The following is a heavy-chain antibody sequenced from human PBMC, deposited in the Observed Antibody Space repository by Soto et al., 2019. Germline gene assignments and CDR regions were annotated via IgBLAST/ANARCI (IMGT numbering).Heavy chain of an antibody. V-gene: IGHV3-9*01. CDR1: GFTFDDYA. CDR3: ARGFFGTSCYLASPKYVMAV. D-gene: IGHD2-2*01. Sequence: GGSLRLSCAASGFTFDDYAMHWVRQAPGKGLEWVSGISWNSGSIGYADSVKGRFTISRDNAKNSLYLQMNSLRAEDTALYYCARGFFGTSCYLASPKYVMAVWGQGTPVTVSS. J-gene: IGHJ6*02. CDR2: ISWNSGSI.